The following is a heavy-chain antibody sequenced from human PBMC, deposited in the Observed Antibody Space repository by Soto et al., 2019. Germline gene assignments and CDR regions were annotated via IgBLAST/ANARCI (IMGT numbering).Heavy chain of an antibody. CDR1: GLIFCNYG. Sequence: PGGSMRLSCATCGLIFCNYGMHWVRQAPGKGLEWVALISHDGRNKYYADSVQGRFTISRDNSKNTLYLQMNSLRPEDTALYYCARDRPVKARSGSLSSWGQGTLVTVS. CDR2: ISHDGRNK. V-gene: IGHV3-30*03. J-gene: IGHJ5*02. CDR3: ARDRPVKARSGSLSS. D-gene: IGHD1-26*01.